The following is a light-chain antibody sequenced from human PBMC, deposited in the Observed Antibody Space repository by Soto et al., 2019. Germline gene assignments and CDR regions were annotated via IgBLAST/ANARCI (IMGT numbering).Light chain of an antibody. V-gene: IGLV2-8*01. CDR2: EVS. Sequence: QSVLPQPPSASVSPGQSVTISRTGTSSDVGGYNYVSWYQQHPGKAPKLMIYEVSKRPSAVPDRFSGSKSGNTASLTVSGLQAEDAADYYCSSYAGSNTYVFGTGTKVTAL. CDR1: SSDVGGYNY. CDR3: SSYAGSNTYV. J-gene: IGLJ1*01.